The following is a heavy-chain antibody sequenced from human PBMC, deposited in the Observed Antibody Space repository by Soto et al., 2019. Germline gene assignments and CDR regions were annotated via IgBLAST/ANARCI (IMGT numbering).Heavy chain of an antibody. CDR1: GITFSKFW. CDR3: ASCPSAVVYLAVFDY. CDR2: INQDGSEK. V-gene: IGHV3-7*03. Sequence: EVQLVESGGGLVQPGGSLRLSCTASGITFSKFWMTWVRQAPGKGPEWVANINQDGSEKYYVDSVRGRFAVSRDNAKNSLFLQMNSLRAEDRAVYYCASCPSAVVYLAVFDYWGQGSLVTVSS. J-gene: IGHJ4*02.